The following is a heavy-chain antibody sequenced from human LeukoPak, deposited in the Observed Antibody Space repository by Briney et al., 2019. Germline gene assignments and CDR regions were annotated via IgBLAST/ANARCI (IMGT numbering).Heavy chain of an antibody. CDR2: IWYDGSNK. J-gene: IGHJ4*02. V-gene: IGHV3-33*06. D-gene: IGHD1-26*01. CDR3: AKLVGAGPNGDY. CDR1: GFTFSSYG. Sequence: GRSLRLSCAASGFTFSSYGMHWVRQAPGKGLEWVAVIWYDGSNKYYADSVKGRFTISRDNSKNTLYLQMNSLRAEDTAVYYCAKLVGAGPNGDYWGQGTLVTVSS.